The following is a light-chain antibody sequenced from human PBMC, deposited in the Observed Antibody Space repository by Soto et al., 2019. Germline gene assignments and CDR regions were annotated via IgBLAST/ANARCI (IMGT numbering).Light chain of an antibody. Sequence: QSALTQPASVSGSPGQSITISCTGTSNDVGGYNYVSWYQQHPGKAPKLMIYEVSNRPSGVSYRFSGSKSGNTASLTISGLQAEDEADYYCSSYTSSSTDVFGTGTKVTVL. J-gene: IGLJ1*01. CDR1: SNDVGGYNY. V-gene: IGLV2-14*01. CDR3: SSYTSSSTDV. CDR2: EVS.